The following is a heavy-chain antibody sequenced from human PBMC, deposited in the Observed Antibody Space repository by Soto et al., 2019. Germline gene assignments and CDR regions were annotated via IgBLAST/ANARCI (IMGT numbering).Heavy chain of an antibody. CDR3: AKIAAVTKGADY. CDR1: GYSFTSYW. V-gene: IGHV5-51*03. CDR2: IYPGDSDN. Sequence: EVQLVQSGAEVKKPGESLKISCKGSGYSFTSYWIGWVRQMPGKGLEWMGIIYPGDSDNRYSPSFQGQVTTSADKSNSTVYLQESSLKGSDTAMYYCAKIAAVTKGADYWGQGTLVTLSS. J-gene: IGHJ4*02. D-gene: IGHD6-13*01.